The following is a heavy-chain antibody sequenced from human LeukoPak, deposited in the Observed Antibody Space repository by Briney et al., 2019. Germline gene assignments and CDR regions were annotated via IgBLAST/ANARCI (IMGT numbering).Heavy chain of an antibody. CDR2: IYYTGST. CDR3: ARAKRDYYGSGTTFDY. V-gene: IGHV4-59*01. Sequence: SETLSLTCTVSGGSISSYYWSWIRQPPGKGLEWIGYIYYTGSTNYNPSLKSRVTISVDTSKNQFSLKLSSVTAADTAVYYCARAKRDYYGSGTTFDYWGQGTLVTVSS. CDR1: GGSISSYY. D-gene: IGHD3-10*01. J-gene: IGHJ4*02.